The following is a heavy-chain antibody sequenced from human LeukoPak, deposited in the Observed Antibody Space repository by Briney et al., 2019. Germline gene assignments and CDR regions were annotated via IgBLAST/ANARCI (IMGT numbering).Heavy chain of an antibody. Sequence: SQTLLLTCAISGDIVSSNSAAWNWIRQSPARGLEWLGRTYYRSKWHNDYAPSVKSRITINPDTSKNQFSLQVNSMTPEDTAVYYCVRSRGDLDYWGQGTLVTVSS. V-gene: IGHV6-1*01. J-gene: IGHJ4*02. CDR3: VRSRGDLDY. CDR2: TYYRSKWHN. CDR1: GDIVSSNSAA. D-gene: IGHD3-10*01.